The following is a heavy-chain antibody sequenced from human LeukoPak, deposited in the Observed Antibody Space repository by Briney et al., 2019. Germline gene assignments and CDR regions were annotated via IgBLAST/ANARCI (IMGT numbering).Heavy chain of an antibody. CDR2: FDPEDGET. CDR1: GYTLTELS. CDR3: ATDQGLDLAVAGAPFDY. V-gene: IGHV1-24*01. J-gene: IGHJ4*02. Sequence: ASVKVSRKVSGYTLTELSMHWVRQAPGKGLEWMGGFDPEDGETIYAQKFQGRVTMTEDTSTDTAYMELSSLRSEDTAVYYCATDQGLDLAVAGAPFDYWGQGTLVTVSS. D-gene: IGHD6-19*01.